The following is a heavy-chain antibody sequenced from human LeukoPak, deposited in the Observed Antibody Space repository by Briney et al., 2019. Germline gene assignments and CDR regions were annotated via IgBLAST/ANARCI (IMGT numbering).Heavy chain of an antibody. CDR2: IWFDGSNK. CDR1: GFTFNIYD. J-gene: IGHJ4*02. D-gene: IGHD3-22*01. Sequence: GRSLRLSCAASGFTFNIYDIHWVRQAPGKGLEWVAVIWFDGSNKYCADSVKGRFTISRDNSKNTLYLQMNGLRAEDTAVYYCAREARHNSSGYYFDFWGQGTLVTVSS. V-gene: IGHV3-33*01. CDR3: AREARHNSSGYYFDF.